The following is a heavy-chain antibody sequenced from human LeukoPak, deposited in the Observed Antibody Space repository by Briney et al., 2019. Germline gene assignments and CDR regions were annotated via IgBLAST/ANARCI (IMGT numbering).Heavy chain of an antibody. CDR1: GGSISSYY. CDR2: IYYSGST. CDR3: ARPVLYSSSWYVGASDI. Sequence: KPSETLSLTCTVSGGSISSYYWSWIRQPPGKGLEWIGYIYYSGSTNYNPSLKSRVTISVDTSKNQFSLKLSSVTAADTAVYYCARPVLYSSSWYVGASDIWGQGTMVTVSS. D-gene: IGHD6-13*01. V-gene: IGHV4-59*01. J-gene: IGHJ3*02.